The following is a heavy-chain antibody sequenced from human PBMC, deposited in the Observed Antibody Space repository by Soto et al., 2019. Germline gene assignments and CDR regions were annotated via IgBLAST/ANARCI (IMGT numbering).Heavy chain of an antibody. V-gene: IGHV1-69*13. CDR2: IIPIFGTA. J-gene: IGHJ6*02. CDR1: GYTFISYG. D-gene: IGHD3-22*01. Sequence: GASVKVSCKASGYTFISYGISWVRQAPGQGLDWMGGIIPIFGTANYAQKFQGRVTITADESTSTAYMELSSLRSEDTAVYYCARGKESYYYDSSPHYGMDVWGQGTTVTVSS. CDR3: ARGKESYYYDSSPHYGMDV.